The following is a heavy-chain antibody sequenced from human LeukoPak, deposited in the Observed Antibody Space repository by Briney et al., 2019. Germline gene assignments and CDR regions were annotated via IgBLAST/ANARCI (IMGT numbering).Heavy chain of an antibody. CDR1: GYTLTELS. V-gene: IGHV1-24*01. J-gene: IGHJ4*02. CDR2: FDPEDGET. Sequence: ASVKVPCKVSGYTLTELSMHWVRQAPGKGLEWMGGFDPEDGETIYAQKFQGRVTMTEDTSTDTAYMELSSLRSEDTAVYYCATVGANYYDSSGYPYFDYWGQGTLVTVSS. D-gene: IGHD3-22*01. CDR3: ATVGANYYDSSGYPYFDY.